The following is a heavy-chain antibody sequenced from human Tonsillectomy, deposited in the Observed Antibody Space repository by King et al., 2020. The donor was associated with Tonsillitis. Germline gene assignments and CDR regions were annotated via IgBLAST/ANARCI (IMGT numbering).Heavy chain of an antibody. J-gene: IGHJ6*01. CDR3: VRDDGDFRLDV. V-gene: IGHV3-21*01. CDR2: VGGGGTYT. Sequence: VQLVESGGGLVTPGGSLRLSCAGSGFTFSCCGINWVRQAPGRGLQWVSSVGGGGTYTYYADLVRGRFTISRDNAKNSVYLQMNSLRAEDTAVYYCVRDDGDFRLDVWGQGTTVTVSS. D-gene: IGHD4-17*01. CDR1: GFTFSCCG.